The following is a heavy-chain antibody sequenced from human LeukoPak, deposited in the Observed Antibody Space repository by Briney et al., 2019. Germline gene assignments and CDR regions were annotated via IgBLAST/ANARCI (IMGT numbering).Heavy chain of an antibody. CDR3: ARDKGEAVALYYYYYGMDV. D-gene: IGHD6-19*01. CDR2: IWYDGSNK. Sequence: PGRSLRLSCAASGFTFSSYGMHWVRQAPGKGLEWVAVIWYDGSNKYYADSVKGRFTISRDNSKNTLYLQMNSLRAEDTAVYYCARDKGEAVALYYYYYGMDVWGQGTTVTVSS. V-gene: IGHV3-33*01. J-gene: IGHJ6*02. CDR1: GFTFSSYG.